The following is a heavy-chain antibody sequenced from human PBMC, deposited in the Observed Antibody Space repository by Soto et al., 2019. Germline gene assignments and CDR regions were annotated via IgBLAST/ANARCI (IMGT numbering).Heavy chain of an antibody. CDR3: ERDKRDLRFLEWSYYFDY. CDR1: GFTFSSYA. D-gene: IGHD3-3*01. Sequence: QVQLVESGGGVVQPGRSLRLSCAASGFTFSSYAMHWVRQAPGKGLEWVAVISYDGSNKYYADSVKGRFTISRDNSKNRLYLQMNSLRAEDTAVYYCERDKRDLRFLEWSYYFDYWGQGTLVTVSS. V-gene: IGHV3-30-3*01. CDR2: ISYDGSNK. J-gene: IGHJ4*02.